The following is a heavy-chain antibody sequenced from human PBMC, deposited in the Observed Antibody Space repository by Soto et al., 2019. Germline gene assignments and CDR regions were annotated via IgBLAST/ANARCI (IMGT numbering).Heavy chain of an antibody. Sequence: ASVQVSCKASGGTFSSYGISWVRQAPGQGLEWMGAIIIMFGTTNYAQKFQGRVTITADESTSTVYMELSSLRSEDTAVYYCAKDVRKDYDTGGYFFDFWGQGTQVTVSS. CDR2: IIIMFGTT. J-gene: IGHJ4*02. CDR1: GGTFSSYG. D-gene: IGHD3-22*01. CDR3: AKDVRKDYDTGGYFFDF. V-gene: IGHV1-69*13.